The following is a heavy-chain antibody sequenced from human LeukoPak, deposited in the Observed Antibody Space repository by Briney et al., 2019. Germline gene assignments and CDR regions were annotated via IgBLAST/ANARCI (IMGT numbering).Heavy chain of an antibody. D-gene: IGHD6-13*01. CDR3: ASSAAARYGLWYFDL. CDR2: IYYSGST. CDR1: GGSISSSSYY. J-gene: IGHJ2*01. V-gene: IGHV4-39*07. Sequence: SETLSLTCTVSGGSISSSSYYWGWIRQPPGKGLEWIGSIYYSGSTYYNPSLKGRVTISIDTSKNQFSLKLSSVTAADTAVYYCASSAAARYGLWYFDLWGRGTLVTVSS.